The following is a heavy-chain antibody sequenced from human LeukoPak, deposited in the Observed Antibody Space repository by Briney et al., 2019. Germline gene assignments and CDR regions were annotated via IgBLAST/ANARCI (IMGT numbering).Heavy chain of an antibody. D-gene: IGHD3-22*01. V-gene: IGHV4-59*11. Sequence: PSETLSLTCTVSGGSNSSHYWSWIRQPPGKGLEWIGYIYYSGSTNYNPSLKSRVTISVDTSKNQFSLKLSSVTAADTAVYYCARVGNYYDSSGYYSFDYWGQGTLVTVSS. CDR2: IYYSGST. CDR3: ARVGNYYDSSGYYSFDY. CDR1: GGSNSSHY. J-gene: IGHJ4*02.